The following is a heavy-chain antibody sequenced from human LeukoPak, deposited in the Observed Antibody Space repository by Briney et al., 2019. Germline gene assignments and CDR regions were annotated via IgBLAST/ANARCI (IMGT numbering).Heavy chain of an antibody. V-gene: IGHV3-7*01. Sequence: GGSLRLSCAASGFTFSGYWMSWVRQAPGKGLEWVANIKQDGSEKYYVDSVKGRFTISRDNAKNSLDLQMNSLRAEDTAVYYCARVGRRDPDAFDIWGQGTMVTVSS. D-gene: IGHD1-26*01. J-gene: IGHJ3*02. CDR2: IKQDGSEK. CDR3: ARVGRRDPDAFDI. CDR1: GFTFSGYW.